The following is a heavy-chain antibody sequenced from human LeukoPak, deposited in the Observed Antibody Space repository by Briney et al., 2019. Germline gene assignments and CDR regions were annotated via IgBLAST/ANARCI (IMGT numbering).Heavy chain of an antibody. CDR2: IGYSGST. CDR1: GGSISSYY. Sequence: PSETLSLTCTVSGGSISSYYWSWIRQPPGKGLEWIGNIGYSGSTNYNPSLKSRVTISVDTSKNQFSLKVSSVTAADTAVYYCARRRYCSSTSCWYYFDYWGQGTLVTVSS. CDR3: ARRRYCSSTSCWYYFDY. V-gene: IGHV4-59*08. D-gene: IGHD2-2*01. J-gene: IGHJ4*02.